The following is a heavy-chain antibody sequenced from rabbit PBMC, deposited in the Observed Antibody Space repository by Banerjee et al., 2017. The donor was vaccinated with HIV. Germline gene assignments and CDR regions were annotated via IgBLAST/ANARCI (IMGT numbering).Heavy chain of an antibody. V-gene: IGHV1S40*01. J-gene: IGHJ4*01. CDR2: IDAGSSDNT. CDR3: ARTSYAGYSYATGYYFNL. D-gene: IGHD8-1*01. CDR1: GFSFSSYYY. Sequence: QSLEESGGDLVKPGASLTLTCTASGFSFSSYYYMCWVRQAPGKGLEWIACIDAGSSDNTYYASWAKGRFTISKTSSTTVTLQMTSLTAADTATYFCARTSYAGYSYATGYYFNLWGPGTLVTVS.